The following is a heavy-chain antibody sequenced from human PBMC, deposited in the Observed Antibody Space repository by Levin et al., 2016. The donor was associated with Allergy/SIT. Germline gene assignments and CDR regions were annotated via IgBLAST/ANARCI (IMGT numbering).Heavy chain of an antibody. CDR1: GYSFTTYW. V-gene: IGHV5-51*01. Sequence: GESLKISCKASGYSFTTYWIGWVRQMPGKGLEWMGIIYPGDSDTRYSPSFQGQVTFSVDKSTSTAYLSWSTLKASDSAIYYCARLMSGVGDYWGQGSLVTVSS. J-gene: IGHJ4*02. D-gene: IGHD1-26*01. CDR2: IYPGDSDT. CDR3: ARLMSGVGDY.